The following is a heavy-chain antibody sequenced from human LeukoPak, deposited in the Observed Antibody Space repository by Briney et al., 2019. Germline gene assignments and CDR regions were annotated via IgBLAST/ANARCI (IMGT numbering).Heavy chain of an antibody. CDR2: IYYSGST. CDR1: GGSISSYY. V-gene: IGHV4-59*08. CDR3: ARYSNYDYFDY. Sequence: SSETLSLTCTLSGGSISSYYWSWIRQPPGKGLEWIGYIYYSGSTNYNPSLKSRVTISVDTSKNQFSLKLSSVTAADTAVYYCARYSNYDYFDYWGQGTLVTVSS. D-gene: IGHD4-11*01. J-gene: IGHJ4*02.